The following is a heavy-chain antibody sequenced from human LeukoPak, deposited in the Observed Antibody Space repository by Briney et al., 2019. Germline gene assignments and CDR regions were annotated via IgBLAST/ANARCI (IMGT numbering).Heavy chain of an antibody. Sequence: ASVKVSCKASGGTFSSYAISWVRQAPGQGLEWMGTIIPIVGIANYAQKFQGRVTITADKSTSTAYMELSSLRSEDTAVYYCARDSYSGSYGYWGQGTLVTVSS. D-gene: IGHD1-26*01. CDR2: IIPIVGIA. CDR1: GGTFSSYA. CDR3: ARDSYSGSYGY. J-gene: IGHJ4*02. V-gene: IGHV1-69*04.